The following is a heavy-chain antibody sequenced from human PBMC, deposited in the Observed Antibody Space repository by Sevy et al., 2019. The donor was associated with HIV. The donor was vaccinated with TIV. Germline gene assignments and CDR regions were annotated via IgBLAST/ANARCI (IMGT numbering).Heavy chain of an antibody. CDR3: ARDRITYYYDSSGYYTSGYGMDV. D-gene: IGHD3-22*01. CDR1: GFNVSSNY. V-gene: IGHV3-53*01. J-gene: IGHJ6*02. Sequence: GGSLRLSCAASGFNVSSNYMNWVRQAPGKGLEWVSVIYRGDNTYYADSVKGRFTISRDTSKNTLYLQMNSLRAEETAVDYCARDRITYYYDSSGYYTSGYGMDVWGQGTTVTVSS. CDR2: IYRGDNT.